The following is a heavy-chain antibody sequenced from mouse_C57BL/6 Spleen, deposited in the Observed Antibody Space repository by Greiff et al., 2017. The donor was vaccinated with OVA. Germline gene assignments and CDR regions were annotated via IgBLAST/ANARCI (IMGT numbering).Heavy chain of an antibody. V-gene: IGHV5-17*01. Sequence: EVMLVESGGGLVKPGGSLKLSCAASGFTFSDYGMHWVRQAPEKGLEWVAYISSGSSTIYYADTVKGRFTISRDNAKNTLFLQMTSLRSEDTAMYYCARQGKYGSSLWYFDVWGTGTTVTVSS. CDR1: GFTFSDYG. CDR3: ARQGKYGSSLWYFDV. D-gene: IGHD1-1*01. J-gene: IGHJ1*03. CDR2: ISSGSSTI.